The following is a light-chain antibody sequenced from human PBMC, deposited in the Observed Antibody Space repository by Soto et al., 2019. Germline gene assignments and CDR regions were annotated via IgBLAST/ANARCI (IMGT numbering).Light chain of an antibody. V-gene: IGKV3-20*01. Sequence: EVGLTQSPDTLSLSPGETATLSCRASQSLRPTYVAWYQQKPGQAPRLLIYGASFRATDIPNRFSGRGSGTDFTLSISRLEPEDFAVYYCLQYVTSPRTFGQGTKVDIK. CDR2: GAS. CDR3: LQYVTSPRT. CDR1: QSLRPTY. J-gene: IGKJ1*01.